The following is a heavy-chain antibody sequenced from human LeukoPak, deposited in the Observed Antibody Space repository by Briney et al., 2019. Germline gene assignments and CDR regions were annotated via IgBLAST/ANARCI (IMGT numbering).Heavy chain of an antibody. Sequence: GGSLRLSCAASGFTFSTSWMKWARQAPGKGLEWVADINQDGSVKSYVDSMKGRFTISRDNAKNSLYLQMNSLRADDTAIYYCAKVNRGGAGSYWGQGTLVTVSS. J-gene: IGHJ4*02. CDR3: AKVNRGGAGSY. D-gene: IGHD3-16*01. CDR2: INQDGSVK. CDR1: GFTFSTSW. V-gene: IGHV3-7*01.